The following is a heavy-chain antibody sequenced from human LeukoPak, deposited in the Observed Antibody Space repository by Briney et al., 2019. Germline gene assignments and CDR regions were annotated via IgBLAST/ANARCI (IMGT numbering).Heavy chain of an antibody. CDR2: IYYSGST. J-gene: IGHJ4*02. Sequence: SETLSLTCTVSGGSISSSSYYWGWNRQHSGKGLVWHVSIYYSGSTYYNPSLNIQGTITVDTSKYQFSLKLSSVTAADTAVDFCSSGRYSYGYYFYYWGRGTLVAVSS. CDR1: GGSISSSSYY. CDR3: SSGRYSYGYYFYY. V-gene: IGHV4-39*07. D-gene: IGHD5-18*01.